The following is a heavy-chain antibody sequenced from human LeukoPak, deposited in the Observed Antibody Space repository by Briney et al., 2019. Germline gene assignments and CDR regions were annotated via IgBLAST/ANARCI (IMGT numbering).Heavy chain of an antibody. CDR2: ISSSSSYI. D-gene: IGHD6-6*01. CDR1: GFTFSSYS. V-gene: IGHV3-21*01. J-gene: IGHJ4*02. CDR3: ARDSSPDHYFDY. Sequence: GGSLRLSCAASGFTFSSYSMNWVRQAPGKGLEWVLSISSSSSYIYCADSVKGRFTISRDNAKNSLYLQTNSLRAEDTAVYYCARDSSPDHYFDYWGQGILVTVSS.